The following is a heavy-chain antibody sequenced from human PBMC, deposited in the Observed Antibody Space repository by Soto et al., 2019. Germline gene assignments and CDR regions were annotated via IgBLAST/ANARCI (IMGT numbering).Heavy chain of an antibody. V-gene: IGHV4-34*01. CDR3: ARASYDSSSWYHERNWFDP. J-gene: IGHJ5*02. CDR1: GGSFSGYY. Sequence: QVQLQQWGAGLLKPSETLSLTCAVYGGSFSGYYWSWIRQPPGKGLEWIGEINHSGSTNYNPSLKRRVTISVDTSKNQFSLKLRSVTAADTAVYYCARASYDSSSWYHERNWFDPWGQGTLVTVSS. CDR2: INHSGST. D-gene: IGHD6-13*01.